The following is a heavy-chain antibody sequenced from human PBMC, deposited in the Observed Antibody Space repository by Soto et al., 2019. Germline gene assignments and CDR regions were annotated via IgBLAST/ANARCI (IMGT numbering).Heavy chain of an antibody. Sequence: FGPTLVNPPQTLTLACTFFWFSLNTSGGGVGWSRQPPGKALVWLALLELRGHQRDSPALKSRLTTTEDTSKNQVVLTMTNMDPVDTATYYCPASVTETTWGFDPWGQGTLVTVSS. J-gene: IGHJ5*02. CDR1: WFSLNTSGGG. V-gene: IGHV2-5*01. CDR2: LELRGHQ. D-gene: IGHD1-20*01. CDR3: PASVTETTWGFDP.